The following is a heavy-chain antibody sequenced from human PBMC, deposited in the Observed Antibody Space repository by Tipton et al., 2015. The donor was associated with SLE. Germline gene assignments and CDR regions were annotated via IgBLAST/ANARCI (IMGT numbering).Heavy chain of an antibody. CDR3: ARISVDTTMAQRVDYGMDV. CDR2: IYYSESNTEST. D-gene: IGHD5-18*01. CDR1: GVSISTYY. V-gene: IGHV4-59*01. Sequence: TLSLTCSVSGVSISTYYWSWIRQSPGRGLEWIAYIYYSESNTESTNYNPSLKSRLTISGDTSKNQFSLKLTSVTAADTAVYYCARISVDTTMAQRVDYGMDVWGQGTTVIVSS. J-gene: IGHJ6*02.